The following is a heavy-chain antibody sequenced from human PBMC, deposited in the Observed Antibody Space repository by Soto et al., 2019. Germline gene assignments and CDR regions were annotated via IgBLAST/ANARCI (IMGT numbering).Heavy chain of an antibody. D-gene: IGHD3-16*01. J-gene: IGHJ4*02. CDR3: ARIGSWALNFDY. CDR1: GGSISSSSYY. V-gene: IGHV4-39*01. CDR2: ISYSGSS. Sequence: SETLSLTCTVSGGSISSSSYYWGWIRQPPGRGLEWVGSISYSGSSYYNPSLKSRVTISVDTSKNQFSLKLNSVTAAHTAVYYCARIGSWALNFDYWGQGTLVTVSS.